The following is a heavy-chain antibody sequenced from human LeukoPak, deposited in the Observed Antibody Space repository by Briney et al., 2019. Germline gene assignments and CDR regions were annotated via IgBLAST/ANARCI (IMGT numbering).Heavy chain of an antibody. V-gene: IGHV3-48*03. J-gene: IGHJ3*02. CDR2: ISSSGSTI. CDR1: GFTFSSYE. D-gene: IGHD3-9*01. CDR3: LLRYLDAFDI. Sequence: GGSLRLSCAASGFTFSSYEMNWVRQAPGKGLEWVSYISSSGSTIYYADSVKGRFTISRDNAKNSLYLQMNSLRAEDTAVYYCLLRYLDAFDIWGQGTMVTVSS.